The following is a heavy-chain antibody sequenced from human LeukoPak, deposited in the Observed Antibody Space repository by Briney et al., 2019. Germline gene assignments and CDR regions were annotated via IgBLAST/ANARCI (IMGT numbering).Heavy chain of an antibody. CDR1: GGSISSGGYY. CDR3: AREGTRDYGDYVGYYGMDV. D-gene: IGHD4-17*01. J-gene: IGHJ6*02. V-gene: IGHV4-31*03. Sequence: SRTLSLTCTVSGGSISSGGYYWSWIRQHPGKGLEWIGYIYYSGSTYYNPSLKSRVTISVDTSKNQFSLKLSSVTAADTAVYYCAREGTRDYGDYVGYYGMDVWGQGTTVTVSS. CDR2: IYYSGST.